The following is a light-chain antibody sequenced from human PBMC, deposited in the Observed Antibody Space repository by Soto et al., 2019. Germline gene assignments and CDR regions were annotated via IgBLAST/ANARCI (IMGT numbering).Light chain of an antibody. CDR1: SSDVGGYNY. V-gene: IGLV2-14*01. CDR3: SSYRSSSTPVCV. Sequence: QSVLTQPASVSGSPGQSITISCTGTSSDVGGYNYVSWYQQHPGKAPKLMIYEVSNRPSGVSNRFSGSKSGNTASLTISGLQAEDEADYYCSSYRSSSTPVCVFGSGTKVTVL. J-gene: IGLJ1*01. CDR2: EVS.